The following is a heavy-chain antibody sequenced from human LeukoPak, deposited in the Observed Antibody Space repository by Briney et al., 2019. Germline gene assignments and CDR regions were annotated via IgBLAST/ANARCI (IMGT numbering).Heavy chain of an antibody. D-gene: IGHD5-18*01. J-gene: IGHJ4*02. CDR3: AREEGIQLWLRHFDY. V-gene: IGHV3-11*04. CDR1: GFTFSDYY. CDR2: ISSSGSTI. Sequence: GGSLRLSCAASGFTFSDYYMSWIRQAPGKGLEWVSYISSSGSTIYYADSVKGRFTISRDNAKNSLYLQMNSLRAEDTAVYYCAREEGIQLWLRHFDYWGQGTLVTVSS.